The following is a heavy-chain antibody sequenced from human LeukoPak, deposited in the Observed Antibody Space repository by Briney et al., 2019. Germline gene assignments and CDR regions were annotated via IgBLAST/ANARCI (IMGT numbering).Heavy chain of an antibody. D-gene: IGHD2-15*01. V-gene: IGHV3-30*03. Sequence: PGGSLRLSCAASGFTFSSYGMHWVRQAPGKGLEWVAVISYDGSNKYYADSVKGRFTISRDNSKNTLYLQMNSLGAEDTAMYYCARGAYCSGGRCPGAFDIWGQGTMVTVSS. CDR2: ISYDGSNK. J-gene: IGHJ3*02. CDR1: GFTFSSYG. CDR3: ARGAYCSGGRCPGAFDI.